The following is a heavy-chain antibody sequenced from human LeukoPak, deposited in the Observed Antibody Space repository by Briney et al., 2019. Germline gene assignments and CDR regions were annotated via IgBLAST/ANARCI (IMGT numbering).Heavy chain of an antibody. Sequence: GASVKVSCKASGYTFTSYAMNWVRQAPGQGLERMGWINTNIGNPTYAQGFTGRFVFSLDTSVSTAYLQISSLKAEDTAVYYCARDYNRAAWLQLSAYYYYMDVWGKGTTVTVSS. J-gene: IGHJ6*03. CDR1: GYTFTSYA. CDR3: ARDYNRAAWLQLSAYYYYMDV. D-gene: IGHD5-24*01. CDR2: INTNIGNP. V-gene: IGHV7-4-1*02.